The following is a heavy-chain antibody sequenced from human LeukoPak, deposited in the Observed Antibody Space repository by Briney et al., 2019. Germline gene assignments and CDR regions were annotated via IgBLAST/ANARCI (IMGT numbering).Heavy chain of an antibody. CDR1: GYTFTSYG. CDR2: ISADNGNT. J-gene: IGHJ6*02. V-gene: IGHV1-18*01. D-gene: IGHD1-1*01. Sequence: ASVKVSCKASGYTFTSYGISWVRQAPGQGLEWMGWISADNGNTNYAEKVQGRVTMTTDTSTSTAYMELRILRSDDTAVYYCARLDADQIAGGGYYYYGMDVWGQGTTVTVSS. CDR3: ARLDADQIAGGGYYYYGMDV.